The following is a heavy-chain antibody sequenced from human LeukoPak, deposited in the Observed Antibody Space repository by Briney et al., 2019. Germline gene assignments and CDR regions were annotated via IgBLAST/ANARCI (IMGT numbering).Heavy chain of an antibody. Sequence: GGSLRLSCAASGFTFTSYGMHWVRQAPGKGLEGVAFIRYDCSDEYYGDSVRGRFTISRDNSKNTLYLQMNSLRAEDTAVYYCASGRTDIVVVPATLRNYYFDYWGQGTLVTVSS. D-gene: IGHD2-2*01. CDR1: GFTFTSYG. CDR2: IRYDCSDE. J-gene: IGHJ4*02. CDR3: ASGRTDIVVVPATLRNYYFDY. V-gene: IGHV3-30*02.